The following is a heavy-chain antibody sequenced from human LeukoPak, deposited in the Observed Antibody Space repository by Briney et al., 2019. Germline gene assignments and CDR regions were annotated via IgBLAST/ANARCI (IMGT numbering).Heavy chain of an antibody. CDR3: AKVDTAMIRRYYFDF. CDR1: GFTFSSFA. D-gene: IGHD5-18*01. CDR2: ISGSTYIT. Sequence: GGSLRLSCAASGFTFSSFAMSWVRQAPGKGLEWVSTISGSTYITYYADSVKGRFTISRVTSNNTLYLQLDSLRAEDTAVYYCAKVDTAMIRRYYFDFWGQGTLVTVSS. V-gene: IGHV3-23*01. J-gene: IGHJ4*02.